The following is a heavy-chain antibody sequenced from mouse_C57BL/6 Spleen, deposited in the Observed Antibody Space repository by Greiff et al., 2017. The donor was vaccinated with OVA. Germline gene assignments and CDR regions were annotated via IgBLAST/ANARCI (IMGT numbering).Heavy chain of an antibody. D-gene: IGHD1-1*01. CDR3: ARINYYGSSYGYAMDY. Sequence: VESGGGLVKPGGSLKLSCAASGFTFSSYAMSWVRQTPEKRLEWVATISDGGSYTYYPDNVKGRFTISRDNAKNNLYLQMSHLKSEDTAMYYCARINYYGSSYGYAMDYWGQGTSVTVSS. CDR1: GFTFSSYA. V-gene: IGHV5-4*01. J-gene: IGHJ4*01. CDR2: ISDGGSYT.